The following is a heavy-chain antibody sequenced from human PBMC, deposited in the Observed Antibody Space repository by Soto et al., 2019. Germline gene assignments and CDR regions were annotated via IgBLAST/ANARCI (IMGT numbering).Heavy chain of an antibody. CDR2: ISGSGGST. Sequence: GGSLRLSCAASGFTFSSYAMSWVRQAPGKGLEWVSAISGSGGSTYYADSVKGRFTISRDNSKNTLYLQMNSLRAEDTAVYYCAKGSVTNPSSYYYMDVWGKGTTVTVSS. D-gene: IGHD4-17*01. CDR3: AKGSVTNPSSYYYMDV. CDR1: GFTFSSYA. J-gene: IGHJ6*03. V-gene: IGHV3-23*01.